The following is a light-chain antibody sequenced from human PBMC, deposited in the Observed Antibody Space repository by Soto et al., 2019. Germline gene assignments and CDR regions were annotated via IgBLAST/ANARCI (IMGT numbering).Light chain of an antibody. Sequence: EIVLTQSPGTLSLSPGERATLSCRASQSISSSYLAWYQQKPGQAPRLLIYGASSRATGIPDRFSGSGSGTDFTLTISRLEPEDFAVYFCHSYDKWPPGTFGQGTKVDIK. CDR2: GAS. CDR3: HSYDKWPPGT. J-gene: IGKJ1*01. V-gene: IGKV3-20*01. CDR1: QSISSSY.